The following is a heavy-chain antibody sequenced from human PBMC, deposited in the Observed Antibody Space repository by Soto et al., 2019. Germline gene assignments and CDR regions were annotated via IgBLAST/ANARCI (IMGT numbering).Heavy chain of an antibody. D-gene: IGHD3-16*02. Sequence: QSQTLSLTCTVSGGSISSGDYYWSWIRQPPGKGLEWIGYIYYSGSTYYNPSLKSRVTISVDTSKNQFSLKLSSVTAADTAVYYCARGSGGSGFYFDVIRSPFDPWGQGTLVTVSS. CDR3: ARGSGGSGFYFDVIRSPFDP. CDR1: GGSISSGDYY. CDR2: IYYSGST. J-gene: IGHJ5*02. V-gene: IGHV4-30-4*01.